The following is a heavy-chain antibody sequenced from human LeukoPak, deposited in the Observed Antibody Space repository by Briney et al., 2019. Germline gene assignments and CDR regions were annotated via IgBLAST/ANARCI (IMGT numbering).Heavy chain of an antibody. CDR2: IYSGGST. D-gene: IGHD6-25*01. CDR3: AREEGGQYSSVLYMDV. CDR1: GFTVSSNY. V-gene: IGHV3-53*01. J-gene: IGHJ6*03. Sequence: GGSLRLSCAASGFTVSSNYMSWVRQAPGKGLEWVSVIYSGGSTYYADSVKGRFTISRDNSKNTLYLQMNSLRAEDRAVYYCAREEGGQYSSVLYMDVWGKGTTVTVSS.